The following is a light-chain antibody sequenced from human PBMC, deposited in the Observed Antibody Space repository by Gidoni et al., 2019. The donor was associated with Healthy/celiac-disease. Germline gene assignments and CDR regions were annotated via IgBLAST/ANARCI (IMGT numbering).Light chain of an antibody. J-gene: IGKJ4*01. CDR2: GAS. V-gene: IGKV3-15*01. CDR1: QRVSSN. CDR3: QQYNNWPPLT. Sequence: EIVMTQSPATLSVSPGERATLSCRASQRVSSNLAWYQQKPGQAPRILIYGASTRATGIPARFSGSGSGTEFTLTISSMQYEDFAVDYCQQYNNWPPLTFGGGTKVEIK.